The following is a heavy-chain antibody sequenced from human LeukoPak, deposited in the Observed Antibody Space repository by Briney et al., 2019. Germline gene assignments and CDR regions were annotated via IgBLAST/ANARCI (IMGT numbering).Heavy chain of an antibody. Sequence: GGSLTLSCAASGFTVRRNYLSWVRQAPGKGLEGVSVIYSGGSTYYADSVKGRFTISRDTSKNTLYLQMNSLRAEDTAVYYCARDKGTFYYSFDYWGQGTLVTVSS. V-gene: IGHV3-66*01. CDR3: ARDKGTFYYSFDY. CDR1: GFTVRRNY. J-gene: IGHJ4*02. CDR2: IYSGGST. D-gene: IGHD2/OR15-2a*01.